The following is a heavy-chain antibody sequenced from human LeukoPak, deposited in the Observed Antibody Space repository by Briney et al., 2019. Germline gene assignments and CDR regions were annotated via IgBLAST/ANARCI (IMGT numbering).Heavy chain of an antibody. CDR3: AKDGGLWVSAHWGDS. Sequence: GGSLRLSCAASGCSFSSYTMSWVRQAPGKGLEWVSTITTSDGNTYYADSVKGRFTVSRDNSKNTLFLQMNSLRAEDTAVYYCAKDGGLWVSAHWGDSWGRGTLVTVSS. D-gene: IGHD7-27*01. J-gene: IGHJ4*02. CDR1: GCSFSSYT. V-gene: IGHV3-23*01. CDR2: ITTSDGNT.